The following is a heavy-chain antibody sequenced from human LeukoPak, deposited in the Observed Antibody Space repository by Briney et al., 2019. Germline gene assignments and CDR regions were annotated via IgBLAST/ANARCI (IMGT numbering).Heavy chain of an antibody. J-gene: IGHJ5*02. Sequence: SETLSLTCTVSGDSFRSDHWSWIRQPPGKGLEWIGYIHYSGNTKYNPSLKSRVTISSDTSKKQFSLKLTYVTAADTAVYYCAIDRATVTNDYWFDPWGQGTLVTVSS. CDR3: AIDRATVTNDYWFDP. D-gene: IGHD4-11*01. CDR2: IHYSGNT. CDR1: GDSFRSDH. V-gene: IGHV4-59*01.